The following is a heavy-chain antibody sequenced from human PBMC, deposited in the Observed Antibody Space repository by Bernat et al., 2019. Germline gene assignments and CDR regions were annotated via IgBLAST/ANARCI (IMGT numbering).Heavy chain of an antibody. J-gene: IGHJ3*02. CDR3: ATPLRRGFMDAFDI. Sequence: EVQLLESGGGLVQPGGSLRLSCVASGFTISSYAMSWVRQAPGKGLEWVSVISGKGDDTSYADSVKGRFTISRDKSKNTLYLQLNSLRAEDTAKYYCATPLRRGFMDAFDIWGQGTMVTVSS. CDR1: GFTISSYA. CDR2: ISGKGDDT. V-gene: IGHV3-23*01. D-gene: IGHD3-10*01.